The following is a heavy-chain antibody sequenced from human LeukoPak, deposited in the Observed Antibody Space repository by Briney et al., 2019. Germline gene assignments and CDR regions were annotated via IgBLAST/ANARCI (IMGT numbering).Heavy chain of an antibody. Sequence: GGSLRLSCAASGFTVRSNYMSWVRQAPGKGLEWVSVIYSGGSTYYADSVKGRFTISRDNSKNTLYLQMNSLRAEDTAVYYCANNAGYCSSTSCYGYFDYWGQGTLVTVSS. D-gene: IGHD2-2*01. J-gene: IGHJ4*02. CDR2: IYSGGST. CDR3: ANNAGYCSSTSCYGYFDY. CDR1: GFTVRSNY. V-gene: IGHV3-66*01.